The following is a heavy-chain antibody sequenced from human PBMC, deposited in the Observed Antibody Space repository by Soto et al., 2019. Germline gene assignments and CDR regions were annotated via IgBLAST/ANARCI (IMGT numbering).Heavy chain of an antibody. J-gene: IGHJ6*03. CDR3: ARNVVVVAAGYYYYYMDV. V-gene: IGHV1-69*02. CDR2: IIPILGIA. D-gene: IGHD2-15*01. Sequence: ASVKVSCKASGGTFSSYTISWVRQAPGQGLEWMGRIIPILGIANYAQKFQGRVTITADKSTSTAYMELSSLRSEDTAVYYCARNVVVVAAGYYYYYMDVWGKGTTVTVSS. CDR1: GGTFSSYT.